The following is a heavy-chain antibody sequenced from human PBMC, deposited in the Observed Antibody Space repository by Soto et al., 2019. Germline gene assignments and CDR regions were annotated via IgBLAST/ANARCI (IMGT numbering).Heavy chain of an antibody. CDR1: GFTFSNYA. CDR3: AKERQIPFDD. V-gene: IGHV3-23*01. J-gene: IGHJ4*02. CDR2: ITGSGVTT. Sequence: EVQLLESGGGLVQPGGSLRLSCAASGFTFSNYAMSWVRQAPGKGLEWVASITGSGVTTYYADSVKGRFSISRDNSKDTLYLHMNSLRPEDTAVFYCAKERQIPFDDWGQGTLVTVSS.